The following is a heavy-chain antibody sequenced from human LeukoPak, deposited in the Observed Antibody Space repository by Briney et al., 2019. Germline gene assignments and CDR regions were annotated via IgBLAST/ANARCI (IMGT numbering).Heavy chain of an antibody. CDR3: ARDGGVIHAFDI. J-gene: IGHJ3*02. Sequence: PSETLSLTCAVYGGSFSGYYWSWIRQPPGKGLEWIGETNHSGSTNYNPSLKSRVTISVVTSKNQFSLKLSSVTAADTAVYYCARDGGVIHAFDIWGQGTMVTVSS. CDR2: TNHSGST. D-gene: IGHD3-22*01. V-gene: IGHV4-34*01. CDR1: GGSFSGYY.